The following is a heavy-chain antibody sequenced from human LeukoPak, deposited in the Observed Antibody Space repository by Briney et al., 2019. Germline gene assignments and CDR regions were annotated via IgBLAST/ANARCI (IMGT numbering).Heavy chain of an antibody. Sequence: GQSLNISCQGSGYSFTSYWIGWVRPMPGKGLEWMGIIYPGDSDTRYSPSFQGQVTISADKSISTAYLQWSSLKASDTAMYYCARWGSGWYPHWYFDLWGRGTLVTVSS. CDR2: IYPGDSDT. D-gene: IGHD6-19*01. CDR3: ARWGSGWYPHWYFDL. J-gene: IGHJ2*01. V-gene: IGHV5-51*01. CDR1: GYSFTSYW.